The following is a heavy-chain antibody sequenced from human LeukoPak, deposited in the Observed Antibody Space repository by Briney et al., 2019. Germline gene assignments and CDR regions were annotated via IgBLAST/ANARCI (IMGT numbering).Heavy chain of an antibody. V-gene: IGHV1-18*01. D-gene: IGHD2-2*01. CDR2: ISAYNGNT. Sequence: ASVKVSCKASGYTFTSYGISWVRQAPGQGLEWMGWISAYNGNTNYAQKPQGRVTMTTDTSTSTAYMELRSLRSDDTAVYYCATAGLVPATAYYYYGMDVWGQGTTVTVSS. J-gene: IGHJ6*02. CDR3: ATAGLVPATAYYYYGMDV. CDR1: GYTFTSYG.